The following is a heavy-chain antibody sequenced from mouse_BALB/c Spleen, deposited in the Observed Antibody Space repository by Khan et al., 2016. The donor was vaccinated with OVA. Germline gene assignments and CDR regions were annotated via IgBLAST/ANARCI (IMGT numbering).Heavy chain of an antibody. Sequence: QVQLKESGAELVRPGVSVKISCKGSGYTFTDFTIHWVKQSHAESLEWIGVVSTYYGDATYKQKFKDKATMTVDKSSSTAYMELARLTSEDSAIYFGGKGGGGDRFAYWGQGTLVTVSA. J-gene: IGHJ3*01. V-gene: IGHV1S137*01. CDR3: GKGGGGDRFAY. CDR1: GYTFTDFT. CDR2: VSTYYGDA.